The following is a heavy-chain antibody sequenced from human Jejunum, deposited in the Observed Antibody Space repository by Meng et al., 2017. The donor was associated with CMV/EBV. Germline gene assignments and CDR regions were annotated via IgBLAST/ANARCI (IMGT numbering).Heavy chain of an antibody. CDR3: AKAPSGGNAPLAPDY. J-gene: IGHJ4*02. CDR2: IRSKVYGSTT. CDR1: FGDYG. Sequence: FGDYGLNWVRQAPGKGLEWLGFIRSKVYGSTTAYAASVKGRFIISRDDSNSIAYLHMNSLNIEDTAVYYCAKAPSGGNAPLAPDYWGQGTLVTVSS. V-gene: IGHV3-49*04. D-gene: IGHD4-23*01.